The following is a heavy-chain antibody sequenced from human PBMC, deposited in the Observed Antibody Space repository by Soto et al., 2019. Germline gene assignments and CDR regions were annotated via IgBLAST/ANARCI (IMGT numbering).Heavy chain of an antibody. CDR2: ISSTSTYI. D-gene: IGHD6-13*01. Sequence: PGRSLPLSCAASGFTISSYSMNCDRQTPGKGLDWVSSISSTSTYIYYADSVKGRFTISRDNAKNSLYLQMNSLRAEDTAVYYCGREGYSTRCNCFAPWGQGTLVTV. V-gene: IGHV3-21*01. J-gene: IGHJ5*02. CDR3: GREGYSTRCNCFAP. CDR1: GFTISSYS.